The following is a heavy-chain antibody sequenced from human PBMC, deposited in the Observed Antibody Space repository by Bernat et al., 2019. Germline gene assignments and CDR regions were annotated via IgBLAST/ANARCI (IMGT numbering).Heavy chain of an antibody. J-gene: IGHJ4*02. V-gene: IGHV3-74*01. Sequence: EVQLVESGGGLVQPGGSLRLSCAASGFTFNTLWMYWVRQAPGKGLVWVSRINSDGSYTTYADSVKGRFTISRDNAKNTLYLQMNSLRAEDTAVYYCARGGVTFGGVFAQWGQETLVTVSS. CDR3: ARGGVTFGGVFAQ. CDR1: GFTFNTLW. CDR2: INSDGSYT. D-gene: IGHD3-16*02.